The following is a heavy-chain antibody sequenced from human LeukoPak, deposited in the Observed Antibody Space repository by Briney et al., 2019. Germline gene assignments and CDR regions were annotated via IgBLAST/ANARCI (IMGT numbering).Heavy chain of an antibody. CDR3: ARGATVWYVTPLNY. Sequence: SETLSLTCAVYGGSFSGYYWSWIRQPPGKGLERIGEINNSGSTNYNPSLTSRVTISVDTSKNQFTLKLSSVTAADTAVYYCARGATVWYVTPLNYWGQGTLVTVSS. CDR1: GGSFSGYY. V-gene: IGHV4-34*01. J-gene: IGHJ4*02. CDR2: INNSGST. D-gene: IGHD4-17*01.